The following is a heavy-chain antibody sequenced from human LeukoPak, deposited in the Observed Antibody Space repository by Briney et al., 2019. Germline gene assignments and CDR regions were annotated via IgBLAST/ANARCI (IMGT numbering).Heavy chain of an antibody. CDR3: ARDYDSSGYNWFDP. D-gene: IGHD3-22*01. Sequence: ASVKVSCKASGGTFSSYAISWVRQAPGQGLEWMGRIIPILGIANYAQKFQGGVTITADKSTSTAYMELSSLRSEDTAVYYCARDYDSSGYNWFDPWGQGTLVTVSS. V-gene: IGHV1-69*04. CDR1: GGTFSSYA. CDR2: IIPILGIA. J-gene: IGHJ5*02.